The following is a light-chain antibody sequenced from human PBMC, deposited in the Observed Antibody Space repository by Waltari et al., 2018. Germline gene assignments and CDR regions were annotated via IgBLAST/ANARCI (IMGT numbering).Light chain of an antibody. Sequence: QSALTQPPSASGSPGQSVTISCTGTGSDVGDFNLVSWYQQRPGKAPKLLMVELNKRPSGVSSRFSGSKSANAASLTISGLQAEDEGDYYCGSYTVTNNLYVFGTGTKVTVL. CDR2: ELN. J-gene: IGLJ1*01. CDR1: GSDVGDFNL. V-gene: IGLV2-8*01. CDR3: GSYTVTNNLYV.